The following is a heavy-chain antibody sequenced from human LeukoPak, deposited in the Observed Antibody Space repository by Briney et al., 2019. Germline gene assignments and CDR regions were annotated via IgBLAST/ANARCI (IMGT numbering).Heavy chain of an antibody. CDR1: GFTSTKYA. J-gene: IGHJ4*02. Sequence: GGSLRLSCAASGFTSTKYAMNWVRQAPGKGLEWVSVLIGSSGSTDYADSVKGRFTMTRDISKNTLFLQMNSLRAEDTAIYYCAKGAYDYIEIAYFDSWGQGTLVTVSS. V-gene: IGHV3-23*01. CDR2: LIGSSGST. CDR3: AKGAYDYIEIAYFDS. D-gene: IGHD5-12*01.